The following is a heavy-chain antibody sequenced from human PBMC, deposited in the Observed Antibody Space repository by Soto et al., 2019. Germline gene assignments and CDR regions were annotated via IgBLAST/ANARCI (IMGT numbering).Heavy chain of an antibody. CDR3: ARPGYYDMGAFDI. D-gene: IGHD3-22*01. Sequence: QVQLVQSGAEVKKPGSSVKVSCKASGGTFSSYAISWVRQAPGQGLEWMGGIIPIFGTANYAQKFQGRVTXTXDXXTSTAYMERSSLRSEDTAVYYCARPGYYDMGAFDIWGQGTMVTVSS. CDR1: GGTFSSYA. CDR2: IIPIFGTA. V-gene: IGHV1-69*05. J-gene: IGHJ3*02.